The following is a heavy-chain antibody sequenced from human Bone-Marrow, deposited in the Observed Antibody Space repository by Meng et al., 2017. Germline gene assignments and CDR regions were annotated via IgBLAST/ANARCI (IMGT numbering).Heavy chain of an antibody. CDR2: IYYSGST. Sequence: GSLRLSCTVSGGSISSYYWSWIRQPPGKGLEWIGYIYYSGSTNYNPSLKSRVTISVDTSKNQFSLKLSSVTAADTAVYYCARDYGGNYYFDYWGQGTLVTVSS. J-gene: IGHJ4*02. V-gene: IGHV4-59*01. CDR3: ARDYGGNYYFDY. D-gene: IGHD4-23*01. CDR1: GGSISSYY.